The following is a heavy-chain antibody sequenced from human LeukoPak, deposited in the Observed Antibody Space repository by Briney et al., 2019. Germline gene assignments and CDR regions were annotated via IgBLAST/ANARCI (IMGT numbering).Heavy chain of an antibody. V-gene: IGHV3-30*04. CDR3: ARDLPEQWLEPRFIFDY. CDR1: GFTFSSYA. CDR2: ISYDGSNK. D-gene: IGHD6-19*01. Sequence: PGGSLRLSCAASGFTFSSYAMHWVRQAPGKGLEWVAVISYDGSNKYYADSVKGRFTISRDKSKNTLYLQMNSLRAEDTAVYYCARDLPEQWLEPRFIFDYWGQGTLVTVSS. J-gene: IGHJ4*02.